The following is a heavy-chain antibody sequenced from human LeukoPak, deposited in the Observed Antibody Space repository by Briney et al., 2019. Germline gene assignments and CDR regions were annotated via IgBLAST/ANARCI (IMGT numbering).Heavy chain of an antibody. V-gene: IGHV3-74*03. CDR1: GFTFSTYL. CDR2: INTDGSIT. CDR3: AGVRAGGNRAFDV. Sequence: GGSLRLSCAASGFTFSTYLMHWVRQAPGKGLVWVSRINTDGSITTYADSVKGRFTISRDNSKNTLYLQMNSLRADDTAVYYCAGVRAGGNRAFDVWGQGTVVAVSS. D-gene: IGHD4-23*01. J-gene: IGHJ3*01.